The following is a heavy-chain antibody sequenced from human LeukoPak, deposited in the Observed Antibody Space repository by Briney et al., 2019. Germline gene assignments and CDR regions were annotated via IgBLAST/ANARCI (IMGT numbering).Heavy chain of an antibody. Sequence: SLRLSCAASGFSFSSYGMHWVRQAPGKGLEWVAVIWYDGSNKYYADSVKGRFTISRDNSKNTLYLQMNSLRAEDTAVYYCARGYYDFWSGYEDYFDYWGQGTLVTVSS. V-gene: IGHV3-33*01. CDR2: IWYDGSNK. CDR3: ARGYYDFWSGYEDYFDY. J-gene: IGHJ4*02. D-gene: IGHD3-3*01. CDR1: GFSFSSYG.